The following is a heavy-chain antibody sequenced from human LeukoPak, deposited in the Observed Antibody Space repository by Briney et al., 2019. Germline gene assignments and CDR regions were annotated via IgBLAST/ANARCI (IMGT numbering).Heavy chain of an antibody. CDR2: IYSGGST. CDR3: VISPNTFYFDY. D-gene: IGHD2-2*02. CDR1: GVTVSSHY. Sequence: GGSLRLSCAASGVTVSSHYMSWVRQAPGKGLEWVSVIYSGGSTYYADSVKGRFTISRDSSKNTLYLQMNSLRAEDTAVYYCVISPNTFYFDYWGQGTLVTVPS. J-gene: IGHJ4*02. V-gene: IGHV3-53*01.